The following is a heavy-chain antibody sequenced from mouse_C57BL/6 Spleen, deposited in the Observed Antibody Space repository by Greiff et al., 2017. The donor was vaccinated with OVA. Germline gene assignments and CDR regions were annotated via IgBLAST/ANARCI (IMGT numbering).Heavy chain of an antibody. CDR1: GFTFSSYG. Sequence: EVQLVESGGDLVKPGGSLKLSCAASGFTFSSYGMSWVRQTPDKRLEWVATISSGGSYTYYPDSVKGRFTISRDNAKNTLYLQMSSLKSEDTAMYYSARPPSWDVRDWYFDVWGTGTTVTVSS. V-gene: IGHV5-6*01. J-gene: IGHJ1*03. D-gene: IGHD4-1*01. CDR3: ARPPSWDVRDWYFDV. CDR2: ISSGGSYT.